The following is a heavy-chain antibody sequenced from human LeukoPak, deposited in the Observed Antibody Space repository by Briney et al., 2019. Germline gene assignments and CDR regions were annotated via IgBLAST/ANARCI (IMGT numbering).Heavy chain of an antibody. Sequence: GGSLRLSCVVSGITLSNYAMSWVRQAPGKGLEWVSGISESGGSTKYADSVKGRFTISRDNSLNTVYLQMNSLRAEDTAVYFCAKRGIVIRGVLIIGFHKEAYYFDYWGQGILVTVST. D-gene: IGHD3-10*01. V-gene: IGHV3-23*01. J-gene: IGHJ4*02. CDR1: GITLSNYA. CDR3: AKRGIVIRGVLIIGFHKEAYYFDY. CDR2: ISESGGST.